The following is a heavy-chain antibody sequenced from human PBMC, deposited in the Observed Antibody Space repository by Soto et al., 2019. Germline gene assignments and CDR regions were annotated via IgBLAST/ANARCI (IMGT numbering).Heavy chain of an antibody. J-gene: IGHJ6*02. CDR1: GFTVSSNY. CDR3: ARGKSEGNYSYGMDV. Sequence: EVQLVDSGGGLTQPGGSLRLSCAASGFTVSSNYMNWVRQAPGKGLEWVSVTYTGGSTYYADSVKGRFTVSRDNSKNTLYIQMNSLRAEDTAVYYCARGKSEGNYSYGMDVWGQGTTVTVSS. V-gene: IGHV3-53*01. CDR2: TYTGGST.